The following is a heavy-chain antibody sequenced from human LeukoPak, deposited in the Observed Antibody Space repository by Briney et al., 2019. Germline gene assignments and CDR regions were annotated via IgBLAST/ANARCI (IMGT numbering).Heavy chain of an antibody. V-gene: IGHV4-39*01. CDR2: IYYTGST. CDR3: ARHSFWSGYFDY. J-gene: IGHJ4*02. Sequence: PPGKGLEWIGSIYYTGSTYYNPSLRSRVTISVDTSKNQFSLKLSSVTAADTAVYYCARHSFWSGYFDYWGQGTLVTVSS. D-gene: IGHD3-3*01.